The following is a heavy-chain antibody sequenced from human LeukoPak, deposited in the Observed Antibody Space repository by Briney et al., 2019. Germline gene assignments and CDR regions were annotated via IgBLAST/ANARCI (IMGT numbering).Heavy chain of an antibody. V-gene: IGHV3-23*01. CDR3: AKVYSGYDSGFDY. D-gene: IGHD5-12*01. CDR1: GFTLSSYA. CDR2: ISGRGGST. J-gene: IGHJ4*02. Sequence: PGGSLRLSCAASGFTLSSYAMSGVRQAPGKGGEGVSAISGRGGSTYYADSVHGRFTISRDNSKNTLYLQLNSLRAEDTAVYYCAKVYSGYDSGFDYWGQGTLVTVSS.